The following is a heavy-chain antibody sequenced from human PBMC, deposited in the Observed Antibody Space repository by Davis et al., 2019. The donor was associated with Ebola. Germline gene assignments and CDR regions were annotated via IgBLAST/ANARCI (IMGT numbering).Heavy chain of an antibody. CDR3: AKDLGYCSGGSCILYYYYGMDV. V-gene: IGHV3-30-3*01. CDR2: ISYDGSNK. CDR1: GFTFSSYA. Sequence: GGSLRLSCAASGFTFSSYAMHWVRQAPGKGLEWVAVISYDGSNKYYADSVKGRFTISRDNSKNTLYLQMNSLRAEDTAVYYCAKDLGYCSGGSCILYYYYGMDVWGQGTTVTVSS. J-gene: IGHJ6*02. D-gene: IGHD2-15*01.